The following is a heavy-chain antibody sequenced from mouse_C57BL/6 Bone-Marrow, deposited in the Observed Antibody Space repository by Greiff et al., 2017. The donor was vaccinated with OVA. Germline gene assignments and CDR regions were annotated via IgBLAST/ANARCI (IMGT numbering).Heavy chain of an antibody. CDR3: ARKLIYYYGSSSSYYAMDY. CDR1: GYTFTSYG. J-gene: IGHJ4*01. Sequence: QVQLQQSGAELARPGASAKLSCKASGYTFTSYGISWVKQRTGQGLEWIGEIYPRSGNTYYNEKFKGKATLTADKSSSTAYMELRSLTSEDSAVYFCARKLIYYYGSSSSYYAMDYWGQGTSVTVSS. V-gene: IGHV1-81*01. CDR2: IYPRSGNT. D-gene: IGHD1-1*01.